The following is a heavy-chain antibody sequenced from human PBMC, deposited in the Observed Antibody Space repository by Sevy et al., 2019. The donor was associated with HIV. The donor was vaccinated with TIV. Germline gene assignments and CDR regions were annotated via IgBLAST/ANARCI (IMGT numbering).Heavy chain of an antibody. J-gene: IGHJ5*02. V-gene: IGHV3-48*01. D-gene: IGHD2-2*01. Sequence: GGSLRLSCAASGFTFSSYSMNWVRQAPGKGLEWVSYISSSSSTIYYADSVKGRFTISRDNAKNSLYLQMSGLRAEDTAVYYGASGPAAIYVLDNWFDPWGQGTLVTVSS. CDR2: ISSSSSTI. CDR1: GFTFSSYS. CDR3: ASGPAAIYVLDNWFDP.